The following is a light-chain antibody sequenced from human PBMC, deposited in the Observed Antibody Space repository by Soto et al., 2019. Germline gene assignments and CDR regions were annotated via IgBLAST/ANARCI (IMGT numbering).Light chain of an antibody. CDR1: QSISSW. CDR2: DAS. J-gene: IGKJ1*01. V-gene: IGKV1-5*01. Sequence: DIQMTQSPSTLSASVGDRVTITCRASQSISSWLAWYQQKPGKAPQLLIYDASSLESGVPSRFSGSGSGTEFTITISSLQPDDFATYYCQQYNSYLWTFGQGTKVEIK. CDR3: QQYNSYLWT.